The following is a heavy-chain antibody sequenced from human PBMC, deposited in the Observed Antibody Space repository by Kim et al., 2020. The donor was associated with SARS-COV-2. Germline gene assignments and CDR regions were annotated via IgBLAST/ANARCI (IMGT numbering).Heavy chain of an antibody. J-gene: IGHJ4*02. CDR1: GFTFSSYA. CDR3: AKVGDYYDSSRLFGGGFCDY. Sequence: GGSLRLSCAASGFTFSSYAMSWVRQAPGKGLEWVSAISGSGGSTYYADSVKGRFTISRDNSKNTLYLQMNSLRAEDTAVYYCAKVGDYYDSSRLFGGGFCDYWGQGTLVTVSS. CDR2: ISGSGGST. V-gene: IGHV3-23*01. D-gene: IGHD3-22*01.